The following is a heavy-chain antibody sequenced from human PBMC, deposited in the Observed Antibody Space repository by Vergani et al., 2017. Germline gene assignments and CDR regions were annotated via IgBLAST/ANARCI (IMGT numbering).Heavy chain of an antibody. CDR1: GFTFSSYA. V-gene: IGHV4-4*02. D-gene: IGHD1-1*01. Sequence: QVQLVESGGGVVQPGRSLRLSCAASGFTFSSYAMHWVRQAPGKGLEWIGEINHSGSTNYNPSLKSRVTISVDKSKNQISLKLMSVTAADTAVYYCVRQWKLQGAFDIWGQGTMVTVSS. J-gene: IGHJ3*02. CDR2: INHSGST. CDR3: VRQWKLQGAFDI.